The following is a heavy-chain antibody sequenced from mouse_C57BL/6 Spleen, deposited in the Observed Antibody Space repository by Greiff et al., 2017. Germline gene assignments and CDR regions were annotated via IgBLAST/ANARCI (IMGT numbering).Heavy chain of an antibody. V-gene: IGHV1-82*01. J-gene: IGHJ1*03. CDR2: IYPGDGDT. CDR3: ARNWYFDV. CDR1: GYAFSSSW. Sequence: QVQLQQSGPELVKPGASVKISCKASGYAFSSSWMNWVKQRPGKGLEWIGRIYPGDGDTNYKGKFKGKATLTTDKSSSTAYMQLSRLTSEDSAVYFCARNWYFDVWGTGTTVTVSS.